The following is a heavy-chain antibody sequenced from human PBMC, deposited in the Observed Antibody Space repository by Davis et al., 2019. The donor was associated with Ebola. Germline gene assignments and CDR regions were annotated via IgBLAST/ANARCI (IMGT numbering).Heavy chain of an antibody. D-gene: IGHD2-2*02. J-gene: IGHJ2*01. CDR3: ARVFGVVVPAAIRGIWYFDL. V-gene: IGHV4-39*07. Sequence: PSETLSLTCTVSGGSISSSSYYWGWIRQPPGKGLEWIGSIYYSGSTYYNPSLKSRVTMSVDTSKNQFSLKLSSVTAADTAVYYCARVFGVVVPAAIRGIWYFDLWGRGTLVTVSS. CDR1: GGSISSSSYY. CDR2: IYYSGST.